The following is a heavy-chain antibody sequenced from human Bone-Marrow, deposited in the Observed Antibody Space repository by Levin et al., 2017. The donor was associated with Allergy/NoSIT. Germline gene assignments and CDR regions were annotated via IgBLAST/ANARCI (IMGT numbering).Heavy chain of an antibody. D-gene: IGHD2-2*01. CDR1: GFTFSNYA. CDR2: ITASGGGA. CDR3: AKETSGGTSGQRADY. J-gene: IGHJ4*02. Sequence: LSLTCAASGFTFSNYAMSWVRQAPGKGLECVSVITASGGGAYYADSVKGRFISSRDNSKNTLYVQMNSLRADDTAIYYCAKETSGGTSGQRADYWGQGTLVTVSS. V-gene: IGHV3-23*01.